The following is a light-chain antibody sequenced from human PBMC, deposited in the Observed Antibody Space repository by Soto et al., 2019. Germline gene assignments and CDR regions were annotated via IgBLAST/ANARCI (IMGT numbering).Light chain of an antibody. Sequence: ESMLTQSPGTLSLSPGERATLSCRASQSVSTRYLAWYQQKPGQAPRLLIYDASNRATGIPARFSGSGSGTDFTLTISSLEPEDFAVYYCQQRGNWPPLTFGGGTKVEIK. J-gene: IGKJ4*01. CDR3: QQRGNWPPLT. CDR2: DAS. CDR1: QSVSTRY. V-gene: IGKV3-11*01.